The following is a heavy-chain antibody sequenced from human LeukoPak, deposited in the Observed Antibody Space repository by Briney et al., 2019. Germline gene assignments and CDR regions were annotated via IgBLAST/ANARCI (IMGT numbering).Heavy chain of an antibody. Sequence: GGSLRLSCAASGFTFSNAWMSWVRKAPGKGLEWVANIKPDDSEIYYVASVKGRFTISRDNAKNSVFLQMNSLRVEDTAIYYCARGRAIDVWGRGTMVTVSS. CDR2: IKPDDSEI. CDR3: ARGRAIDV. CDR1: GFTFSNAW. V-gene: IGHV3-7*04. J-gene: IGHJ3*01.